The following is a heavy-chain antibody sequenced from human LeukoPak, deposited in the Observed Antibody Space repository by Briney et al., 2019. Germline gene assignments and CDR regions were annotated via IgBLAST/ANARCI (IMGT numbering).Heavy chain of an antibody. V-gene: IGHV4-59*01. J-gene: IGHJ6*03. CDR2: IYYSGST. CDR3: ARTSYDFWSGYPDYYYMDV. D-gene: IGHD3-3*01. Sequence: SETLSLTCTVSGGSISSYYWSWIRQPPGKGLEWIGYIYYSGSTNYNPSLKSRVTISVDTSKNQFSLKLSSVTAADTAVYYCARTSYDFWSGYPDYYYMDVWGKGTTVTISS. CDR1: GGSISSYY.